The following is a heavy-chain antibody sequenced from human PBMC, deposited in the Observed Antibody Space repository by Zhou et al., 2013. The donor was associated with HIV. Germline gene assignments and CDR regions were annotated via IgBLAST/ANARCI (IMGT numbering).Heavy chain of an antibody. CDR2: LSAHNGNT. CDR1: TYSFRTYG. D-gene: IGHD3-10*01. Sequence: QTHLRQSGPEVKRPGASVRVSCMASTYSFRTYGLAWVRQAPGQGLEWMGWLSAHNGNTNYAQKFQDRITMTRNTSISTAYMELSGLKSEDTAVYYCARRGSWGDHTNMIRGGLDVWGRGTTVTVSS. J-gene: IGHJ6*02. CDR3: ARRGSWGDHTNMIRGGLDV. V-gene: IGHV1-18*01.